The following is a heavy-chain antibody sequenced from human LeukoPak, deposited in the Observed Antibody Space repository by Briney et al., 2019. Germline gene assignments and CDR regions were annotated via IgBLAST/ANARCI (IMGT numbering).Heavy chain of an antibody. CDR1: GGSISYHY. V-gene: IGHV4-59*11. CDR3: ARYGVYGDYDY. J-gene: IGHJ4*02. CDR2: ASYNGNT. Sequence: PSETLSLTCTVSGGSISYHYWNWIRQPPGKGLEWIGEASYNGNTNYNPSLKGRVTISLDPSNDQFSLRLSSVTAADTAVYYCARYGVYGDYDYWGQGTLVTVSS. D-gene: IGHD4-17*01.